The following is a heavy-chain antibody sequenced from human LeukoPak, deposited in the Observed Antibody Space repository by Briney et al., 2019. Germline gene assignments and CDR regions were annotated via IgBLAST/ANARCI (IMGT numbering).Heavy chain of an antibody. CDR2: ISYDGSTI. CDR3: AKGVGSTGSYFDY. Sequence: GRSLRLSCAASGFTFSSYGIHWVRQAPGKGLEWVAVISYDGSTIYYADSVKGRFTISRDNSKDTLYLQMNSLRADDTAVYYCAKGVGSTGSYFDYWGQGTLVTVSS. J-gene: IGHJ4*02. D-gene: IGHD1-26*01. V-gene: IGHV3-30*18. CDR1: GFTFSSYG.